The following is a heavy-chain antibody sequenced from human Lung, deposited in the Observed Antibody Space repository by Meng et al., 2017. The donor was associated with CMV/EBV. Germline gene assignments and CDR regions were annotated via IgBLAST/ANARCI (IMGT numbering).Heavy chain of an antibody. V-gene: IGHV4-39*07. D-gene: IGHD2/OR15-2a*01. J-gene: IGHJ4*02. CDR1: GDSINSGRYF. Sequence: LRLSCTVPGDSINSGRYFWAWIRQSPGKGLEWIGSMYYSGSTYYNLSLKSRVTISVDTSKNQFSLMLNSVTAADTAVYYCARGLLLRNPEDYWGQGTLVTVSS. CDR2: MYYSGST. CDR3: ARGLLLRNPEDY.